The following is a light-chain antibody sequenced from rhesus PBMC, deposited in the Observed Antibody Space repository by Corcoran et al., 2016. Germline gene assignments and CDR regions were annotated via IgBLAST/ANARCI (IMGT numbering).Light chain of an antibody. Sequence: DIQMTQSPSSLSASVGDRVTITCRASQGIINHLAWYQQKLGKVPKLLYYKESTLQSGSPSRFTCCGSGTELTLTISSLQPEDVAAYYSRHGYGILFTFGPGTKLDIK. V-gene: IGKV1-25*01. CDR1: QGIINH. CDR2: KES. J-gene: IGKJ3*01. CDR3: RHGYGILFT.